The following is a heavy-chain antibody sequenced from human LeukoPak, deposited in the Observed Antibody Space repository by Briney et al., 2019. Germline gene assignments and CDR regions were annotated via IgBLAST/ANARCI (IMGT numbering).Heavy chain of an antibody. Sequence: LVWVSRINTDGSTTTYADSVKGRFTISRDNSKNTLYLQMNSLRADDTALYYCARARTTVTTGNYFDDWGQGTLVTVSS. CDR3: ARARTTVTTGNYFDD. D-gene: IGHD4-11*01. J-gene: IGHJ4*02. V-gene: IGHV3-74*01. CDR2: INTDGSTT.